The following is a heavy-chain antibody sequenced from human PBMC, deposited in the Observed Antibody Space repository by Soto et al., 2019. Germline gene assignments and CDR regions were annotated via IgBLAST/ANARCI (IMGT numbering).Heavy chain of an antibody. CDR2: MNPNSGNT. CDR1: GYTFTRYD. D-gene: IGHD1-26*01. V-gene: IGHV1-8*01. J-gene: IGHJ4*02. CDR3: AREKSAYYAS. Sequence: QVQLVQSGAEVKKPGASVKVSCKASGYTFTRYDINWVRQATGQGRQRMGWMNPNSGNTGYAQKFQRRVTTNRNTSLTTAYMEPSSLISEDTAGYYCAREKSAYYASWGQGTLVTVSS.